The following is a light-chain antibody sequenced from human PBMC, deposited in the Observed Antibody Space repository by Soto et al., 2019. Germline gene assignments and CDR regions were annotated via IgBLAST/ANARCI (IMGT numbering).Light chain of an antibody. CDR1: SSDVGGFNY. Sequence: QSALTQPPSVSGSPGESVTISCTGTSSDVGGFNYVSWYQQYPGKAPSLLIYDVAKRPSRVPDRFSGSKSGNTASLTIAGLQAEDEADYHCCSYAGANSYVFGTGTKLTVL. CDR2: DVA. J-gene: IGLJ1*01. V-gene: IGLV2-11*01. CDR3: CSYAGANSYV.